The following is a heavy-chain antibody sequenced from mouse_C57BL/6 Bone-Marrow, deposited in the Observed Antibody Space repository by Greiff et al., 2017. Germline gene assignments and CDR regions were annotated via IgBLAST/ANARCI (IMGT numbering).Heavy chain of an antibody. CDR3: KKKRRLTGTYAY. CDR1: GYTFTSYW. Sequence: EVQLQESGTVLARPGASVKMSCKTSGYTFTSYWMHWVKQRPGQGLEWIGAIYPGNSDTSYNQKFKGKAKLTAVTSASTAYMELSSLTNEESAVYYCKKKRRLTGTYAYWGQGTMVTVSA. D-gene: IGHD4-1*01. V-gene: IGHV1-5*01. CDR2: IYPGNSDT. J-gene: IGHJ3*01.